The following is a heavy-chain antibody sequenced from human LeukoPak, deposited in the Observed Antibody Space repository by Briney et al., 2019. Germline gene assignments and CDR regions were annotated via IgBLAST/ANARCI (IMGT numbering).Heavy chain of an antibody. D-gene: IGHD6-13*01. CDR2: ISAYNGNT. CDR1: GYTFTSYG. V-gene: IGHV1-18*01. CDR3: ARDMAKEGVGSSSWYYYGMDV. Sequence: ASVKVSCKASGYTFTSYGISWVRQAPGQGLEWMGWISAYNGNTNYAQKLQGRVTMTTDTSTSTAYMELRSLRSDDTAVYYCARDMAKEGVGSSSWYYYGMDVWGQGTTVTVSS. J-gene: IGHJ6*02.